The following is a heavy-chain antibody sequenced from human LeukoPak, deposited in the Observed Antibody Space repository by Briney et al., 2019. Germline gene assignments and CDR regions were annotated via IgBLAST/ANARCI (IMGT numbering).Heavy chain of an antibody. D-gene: IGHD2-21*01. CDR3: ARAVVGGGMDV. Sequence: GGSLRLSCAASGFTFSSYAMSWVRQAPGKGLEWVSAISGSGGSTYYADSVKGRFTISRDNAKSSLYLQMNSLRAEDTAVYYCARAVVGGGMDVWGQGTTVTVSS. CDR1: GFTFSSYA. V-gene: IGHV3-23*01. J-gene: IGHJ6*02. CDR2: ISGSGGST.